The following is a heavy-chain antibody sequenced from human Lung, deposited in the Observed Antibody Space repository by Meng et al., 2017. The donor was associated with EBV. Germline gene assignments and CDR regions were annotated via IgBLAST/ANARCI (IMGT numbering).Heavy chain of an antibody. CDR2: FYSGGNT. J-gene: IGHJ5*02. CDR1: GFVVISNC. D-gene: IGHD6-25*01. CDR3: VRGAHSSAPSLNWFDP. Sequence: EGQRGVVGGGLIRPGGYRGLSWAAFGFVVISNCMSWVRQAPGKGLEWVAVFYSGGNTDYADSVKGRFTISRDTSKNTIYLQMNSLTGDDTAMYYCVRGAHSSAPSLNWFDPWGQGTLVTVSS. V-gene: IGHV3-53*01.